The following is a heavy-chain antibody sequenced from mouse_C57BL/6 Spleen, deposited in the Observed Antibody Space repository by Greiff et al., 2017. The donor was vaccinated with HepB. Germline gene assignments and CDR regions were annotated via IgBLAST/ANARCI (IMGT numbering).Heavy chain of an antibody. V-gene: IGHV1-64*01. CDR2: IHPNSGST. Sequence: QVQLQQPGAELVKPGASVKLSCKASGYTFTSYWMHWVKQRPGQGLEWIGMIHPNSGSTNYNEKFKSKATLTVDKSSSTAYMQLSSLTSEDSAVYYGARSSNYGSSYGAMDYWGQGTSVTVSS. CDR1: GYTFTSYW. D-gene: IGHD1-1*01. J-gene: IGHJ4*01. CDR3: ARSSNYGSSYGAMDY.